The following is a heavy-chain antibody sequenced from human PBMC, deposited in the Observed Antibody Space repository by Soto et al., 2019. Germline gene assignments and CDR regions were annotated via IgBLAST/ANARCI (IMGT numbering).Heavy chain of an antibody. J-gene: IGHJ6*02. Sequence: SAKVAFKAAGGTVSSYAMSWVGQAPAQGLEWMGGIIPIFGTANYAQKFQGRVTITADESTSTAYMELSSLRSEDTAVYYCARAYLRIEHNRRNYYFCGMDFWGQGTTVTVSS. D-gene: IGHD1-20*01. V-gene: IGHV1-69*13. CDR2: IIPIFGTA. CDR1: GGTVSSYA. CDR3: ARAYLRIEHNRRNYYFCGMDF.